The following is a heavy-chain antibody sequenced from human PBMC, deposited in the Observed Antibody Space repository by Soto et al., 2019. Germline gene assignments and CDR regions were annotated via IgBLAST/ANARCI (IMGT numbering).Heavy chain of an antibody. CDR1: GFSLSTSGVG. J-gene: IGHJ5*02. CDR3: AHRFGQQLVHNWFGP. CDR2: IYWDDDK. D-gene: IGHD6-13*01. Sequence: QITLKESGPTLVKPTQTLTLTCTFSGFSLSTSGVGVGWIRQPPGKALEWLALIYWDDDKRYSPSLKSRLTITKDTSKNPVVCTMTNMDPVDTATDYCAHRFGQQLVHNWFGPWGQGTLVTVSS. V-gene: IGHV2-5*02.